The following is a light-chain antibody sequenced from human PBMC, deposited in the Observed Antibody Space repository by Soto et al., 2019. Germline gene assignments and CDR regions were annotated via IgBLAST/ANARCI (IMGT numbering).Light chain of an antibody. V-gene: IGKV1-5*03. Sequence: DIQMTQSPSTLSSSVGDRVTITCRASQSISTWLAWYQQKPGKAPNLLISKASSLKSGVPLRFCGSGSGTEFPLTISSLQPYVFATYYCLQYKSYPLTFGGGTKVEIK. J-gene: IGKJ4*01. CDR1: QSISTW. CDR2: KAS. CDR3: LQYKSYPLT.